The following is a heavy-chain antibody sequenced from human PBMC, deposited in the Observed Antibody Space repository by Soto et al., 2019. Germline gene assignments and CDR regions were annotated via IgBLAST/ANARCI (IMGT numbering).Heavy chain of an antibody. CDR2: MNPNSGNT. D-gene: IGHD6-13*01. CDR1: GYTFTSYD. J-gene: IGHJ5*02. V-gene: IGHV1-8*01. Sequence: ASVKVSCKASGYTFTSYDINWVRQATGQGLEWMGWMNPNSGNTGYAQKFQGRVTMTRNTSISTAYMELSSLRSEDTAVYYCAGGYSSSWIVAWSNNCFDPWGKEPLVTVSS. CDR3: AGGYSSSWIVAWSNNCFDP.